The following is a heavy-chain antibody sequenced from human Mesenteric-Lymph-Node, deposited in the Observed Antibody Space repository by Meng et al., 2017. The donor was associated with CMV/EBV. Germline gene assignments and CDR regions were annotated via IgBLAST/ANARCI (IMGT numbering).Heavy chain of an antibody. J-gene: IGHJ4*02. CDR1: GGSFSGYY. D-gene: IGHD2-15*01. Sequence: QVQLQQWGAGLLKPSETPSPTCAVYGGSFSGYYWSWIRQPPGKGLEWIGEINHSGVPNYNPSLKSRVTISLDRSKNQFSLKLSSVTAEDTAVYYCARGSDIPVNNYWGQGTLVTVSS. CDR2: INHSGVP. CDR3: ARGSDIPVNNY. V-gene: IGHV4-34*01.